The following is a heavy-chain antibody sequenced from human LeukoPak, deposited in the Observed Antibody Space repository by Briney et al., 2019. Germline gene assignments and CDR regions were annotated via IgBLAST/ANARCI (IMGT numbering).Heavy chain of an antibody. CDR1: GGSISSSSYY. D-gene: IGHD2-15*01. CDR2: IYYSGST. J-gene: IGHJ4*02. CDR3: ARDCSGVTFDY. Sequence: PSETLSLTCTVSGGSISSSSYYWGWIRQPPGKGLEWIGSIYYSGSTYYNPSLKSRVTISVDTSKDQFSLKLSSVTAADTAVYYCARDCSGVTFDYWGQGTLVTVSS. V-gene: IGHV4-39*02.